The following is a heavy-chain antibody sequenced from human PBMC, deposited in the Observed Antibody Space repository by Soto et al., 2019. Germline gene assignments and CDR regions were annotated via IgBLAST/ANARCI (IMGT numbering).Heavy chain of an antibody. V-gene: IGHV4-39*02. J-gene: IGHJ4*02. CDR3: AREGTPSGSNYLRPCGT. CDR2: IVSSGAM. Sequence: SETLSLMCSVSGASVRSSRVYWGWSRQTPGKGLEWIGSIVSSGAMHPNPSLRSRIDISLDSSQNKLSLDLFSVTAADTSVYYCAREGTPSGSNYLRPCGTWGQVIRGTV. CDR1: GASVRSSRVY. D-gene: IGHD2-21*01.